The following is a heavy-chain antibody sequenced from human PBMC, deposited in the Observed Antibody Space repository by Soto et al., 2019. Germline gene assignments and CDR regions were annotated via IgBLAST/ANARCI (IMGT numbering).Heavy chain of an antibody. D-gene: IGHD3-10*01. J-gene: IGHJ6*02. CDR1: GGSISSGGYY. CDR3: ARVLRFRGFYGMDG. V-gene: IGHV4-31*03. Sequence: SETLSLTCTVSGGSISSGGYYWSWIRQHPGKGLEWIGYIYYSGSTYYNPSLKSRVTISVDTSKNQFSLKLSSVTAADTAVYYCARVLRFRGFYGMDGWGQGITVNVSS. CDR2: IYYSGST.